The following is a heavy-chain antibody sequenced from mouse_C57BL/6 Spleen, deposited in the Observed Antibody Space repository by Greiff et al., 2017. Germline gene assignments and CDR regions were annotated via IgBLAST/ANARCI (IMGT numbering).Heavy chain of an antibody. CDR2: IWSDGST. CDR3: ARQAPITTVVGAMDY. J-gene: IGHJ4*01. V-gene: IGHV2-6-1*01. D-gene: IGHD1-1*01. CDR1: GFSLTSYG. Sequence: VQLVESGPGLVAPSQSLSITCTVSGFSLTSYGVHWVRQPPGKGLEWLVVIWSDGSTTYNSALKPRLSISKDNSKSQVFLKMNSRQTDDTAMYYCARQAPITTVVGAMDYWGQGTSVTVSS.